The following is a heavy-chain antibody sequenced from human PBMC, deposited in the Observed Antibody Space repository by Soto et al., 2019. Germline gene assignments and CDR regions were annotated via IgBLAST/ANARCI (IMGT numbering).Heavy chain of an antibody. CDR3: ARDGVAGTTPGDY. J-gene: IGHJ4*02. V-gene: IGHV3-21*01. Sequence: EVQLVESGGGLVKPGGSLRLSCAASGFTFSSYSMNWVRQAPGKGLEWVSSISSSSYIYYADSVKGRFTISRDNAKNSLYLQMNSLRAEDTAVYYCARDGVAGTTPGDYWGQGTLVTVSS. CDR2: ISSSSYI. CDR1: GFTFSSYS. D-gene: IGHD6-19*01.